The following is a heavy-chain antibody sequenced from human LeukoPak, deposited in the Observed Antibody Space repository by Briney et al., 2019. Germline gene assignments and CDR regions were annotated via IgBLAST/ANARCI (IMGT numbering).Heavy chain of an antibody. D-gene: IGHD1-26*01. V-gene: IGHV3-21*01. CDR3: ARGIVGTTETTFDY. Sequence: GGSLRLSCAASGFMFSDYSMNWVRQAPGKGLEWVSSVSSGTTYIHYADSVKGRFTMSRDNAKNSLFLQMNSLRAEDTAVYYCARGIVGTTETTFDYWGQGTLVTVSP. J-gene: IGHJ4*02. CDR1: GFMFSDYS. CDR2: VSSGTTYI.